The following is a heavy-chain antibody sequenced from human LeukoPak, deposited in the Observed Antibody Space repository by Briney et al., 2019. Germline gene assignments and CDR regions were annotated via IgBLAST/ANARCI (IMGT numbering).Heavy chain of an antibody. CDR2: ISWNSGST. CDR3: AKDMTTVTTSGSDY. V-gene: IGHV3-9*01. J-gene: IGHJ4*02. CDR1: GFTFDDYA. D-gene: IGHD4-17*01. Sequence: GGSLRLSCVASGFTFDDYAMHWVRQVPGKGLEWVSGISWNSGSTGYADSVKGRFTISRDNAKNSLYLQMNSLRAEDTALYYCAKDMTTVTTSGSDYWGQGTLDTVSS.